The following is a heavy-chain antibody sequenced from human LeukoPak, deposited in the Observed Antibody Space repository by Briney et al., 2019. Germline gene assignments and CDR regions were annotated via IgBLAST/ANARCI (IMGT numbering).Heavy chain of an antibody. CDR2: ISTSGST. J-gene: IGHJ4*02. D-gene: IGHD3-22*01. CDR1: GGSLSSFY. Sequence: SETLSLTCTVSGGSLSSFYWSWIRQPAGRGLEWIGRISTSGSTNYNPSLRGRVTMSLDTSTNQFSLKLNSVTAADTAVFYCARSAVDTADFDSWGQGTLVTVSS. V-gene: IGHV4-4*07. CDR3: ARSAVDTADFDS.